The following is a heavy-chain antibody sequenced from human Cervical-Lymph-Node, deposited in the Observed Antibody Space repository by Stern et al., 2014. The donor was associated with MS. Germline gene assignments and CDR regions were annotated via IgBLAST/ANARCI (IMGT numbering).Heavy chain of an antibody. V-gene: IGHV3-30*03. J-gene: IGHJ4*02. CDR2: ISYDGNHK. Sequence: MQLVESGGAVVQPGRSLRLSCAASGFTFSSYGMHWVRQAPGKGLEWVTVISYDGNHKYYAASVKGRFTISRDNSKNMLHLQMNSVTPDDTAIYYCARDYEDTSMLFDHWGQGTLVTVSS. CDR1: GFTFSSYG. D-gene: IGHD2-8*01. CDR3: ARDYEDTSMLFDH.